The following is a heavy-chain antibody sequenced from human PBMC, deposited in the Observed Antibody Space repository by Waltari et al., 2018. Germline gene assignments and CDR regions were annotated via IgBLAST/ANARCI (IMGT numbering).Heavy chain of an antibody. Sequence: QVQLVQSGAELKKPGASVNVSCRASGYTFSNFHLHWVRQAPGQGLEWMGVINPSSGSIALAQKFQGRVTMTRDASTGTIYVHLSNLKSDDTAVYYCARGRQGAEMTTVFWGQGTLVTVSS. CDR1: GYTFSNFH. D-gene: IGHD4-4*01. J-gene: IGHJ4*02. CDR3: ARGRQGAEMTTVF. V-gene: IGHV1-46*01. CDR2: INPSSGSI.